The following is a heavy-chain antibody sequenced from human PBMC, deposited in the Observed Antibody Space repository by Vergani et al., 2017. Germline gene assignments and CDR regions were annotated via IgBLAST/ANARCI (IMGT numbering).Heavy chain of an antibody. CDR1: GLTFDDYA. CDR2: ISWNSGSI. D-gene: IGHD6-6*01. V-gene: IGHV3-9*01. Sequence: EVQLVESGGGLVQPGRSLRLSCAASGLTFDDYAMHWVRQAPGKGLEWVSGISWNSGSIGYADSVKGRFTISRDNAKNSLYLQMNSLRAEDTALYYCAKDIAARPGVPFDIWGQGTMVTVSS. J-gene: IGHJ3*02. CDR3: AKDIAARPGVPFDI.